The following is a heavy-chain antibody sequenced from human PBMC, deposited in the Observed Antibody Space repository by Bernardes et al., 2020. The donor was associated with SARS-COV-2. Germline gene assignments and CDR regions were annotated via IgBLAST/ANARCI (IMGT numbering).Heavy chain of an antibody. CDR2: IYSGGST. V-gene: IGHV3-66*02. J-gene: IGHJ3*02. Sequence: GGSLRPSCAASGFTVSSNYMSWVRQAPGKGLEWVSVIYSGGSTYYADSVKGRFTISRDNSKNTLYLQMNSLRAEDTAVYYCARGDCSSTSCYTGNAFDIWGQGTMVTVSS. CDR1: GFTVSSNY. D-gene: IGHD2-2*02. CDR3: ARGDCSSTSCYTGNAFDI.